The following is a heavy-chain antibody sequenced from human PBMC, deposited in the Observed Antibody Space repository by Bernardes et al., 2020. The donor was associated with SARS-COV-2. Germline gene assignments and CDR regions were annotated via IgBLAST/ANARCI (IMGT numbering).Heavy chain of an antibody. J-gene: IGHJ4*02. CDR3: ARNLPFDY. Sequence: SETLSLTCTVSGGSVNSGSYYWSWIRQPPGKTLEWIGYIYDSGITNYNPSLKSRVTISVDTTRNQFSLNLMSVTTADTAMYYCARNLPFDYWGPGTLVTVSS. V-gene: IGHV4-61*01. CDR2: IYDSGIT. CDR1: GGSVNSGSYY.